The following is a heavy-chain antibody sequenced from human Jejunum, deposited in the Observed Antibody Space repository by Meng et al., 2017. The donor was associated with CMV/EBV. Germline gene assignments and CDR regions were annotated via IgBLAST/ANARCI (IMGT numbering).Heavy chain of an antibody. CDR3: TSDYGGFDP. D-gene: IGHD4/OR15-4a*01. V-gene: IGHV3-30-3*01. CDR1: GFTFSRYA. CDR2: ISYDGTNK. J-gene: IGHJ5*02. Sequence: VKLVGSGGGVVQPGGCLRLSSAASGFTFSRYAMHWVRQAPGQGLEWLAIISYDGTNKYYADSLKGRFTISRDNSKNTAFLQMNSLRPDDTGVYYCTSDYGGFDPWGQGTLVTVSS.